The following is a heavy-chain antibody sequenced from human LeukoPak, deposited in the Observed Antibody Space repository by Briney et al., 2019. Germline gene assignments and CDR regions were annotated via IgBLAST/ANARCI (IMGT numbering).Heavy chain of an antibody. CDR1: GFTVSSNY. CDR3: AIGLDVSYFDY. V-gene: IGHV3-53*01. J-gene: IGHJ4*02. Sequence: PGGSLRLSCAASGFTVSSNYMSWVRQAPGKWLEWVSVIYSGGGTYYADSVKGRFTISRDNSKNTLYLQMNSLRAEDTAVYYCAIGLDVSYFDYWGQGTLVTVSS. D-gene: IGHD2/OR15-2a*01. CDR2: IYSGGGT.